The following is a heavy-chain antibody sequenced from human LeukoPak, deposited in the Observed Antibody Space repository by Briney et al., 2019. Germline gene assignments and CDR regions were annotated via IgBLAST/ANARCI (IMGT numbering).Heavy chain of an antibody. J-gene: IGHJ5*02. D-gene: IGHD4-17*01. CDR2: ITGPGGST. Sequence: GGSLRLSCAASGFTFSSYAMSWVRQAPGKGLEWVSVITGPGGSTYYADSVKGRFTISRDNAKNSLYLQMNSLRAEDTAVYYCARGKTTVTTWFDPWGQGTLVTVSS. CDR3: ARGKTTVTTWFDP. V-gene: IGHV3-23*01. CDR1: GFTFSSYA.